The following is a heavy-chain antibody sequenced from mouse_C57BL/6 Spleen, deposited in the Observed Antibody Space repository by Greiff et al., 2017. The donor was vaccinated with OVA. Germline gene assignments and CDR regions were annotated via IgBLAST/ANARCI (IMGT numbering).Heavy chain of an antibody. J-gene: IGHJ1*03. CDR3: ARKSYGSSSWYFDV. V-gene: IGHV1-50*01. CDR1: GYTFTSYW. D-gene: IGHD1-1*01. CDR2: IDPSDSYT. Sequence: QVQLQQPGAELVKPGASVKLSCKASGYTFTSYWMQWVKQRPGQGLEWIGEIDPSDSYTNYNQKFKGKATLTVDTSSSTAYMQLSSLTSEDSAVYYCARKSYGSSSWYFDVWGTGTTVTVSS.